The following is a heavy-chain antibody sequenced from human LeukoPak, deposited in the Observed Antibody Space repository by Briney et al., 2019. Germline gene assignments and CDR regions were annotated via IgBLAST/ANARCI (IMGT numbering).Heavy chain of an antibody. V-gene: IGHV3-66*01. Sequence: GGSLRLSCAASGFTVSSNYMSWVRQAPGKGLEWVSVIYSGGSTYYADSVKGRFTISRDNSKNTLYLQMNSLRAEDTAVYYCARARDIVVVPAARKWGYYYYGMDVWGQGTTVTVSS. CDR2: IYSGGST. D-gene: IGHD2-2*01. CDR3: ARARDIVVVPAARKWGYYYYGMDV. J-gene: IGHJ6*02. CDR1: GFTVSSNY.